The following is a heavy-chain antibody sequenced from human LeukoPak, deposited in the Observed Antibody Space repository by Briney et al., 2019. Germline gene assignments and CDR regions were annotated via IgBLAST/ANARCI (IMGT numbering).Heavy chain of an antibody. D-gene: IGHD6-13*01. J-gene: IGHJ6*03. V-gene: IGHV4-61*02. CDR3: ASRHSKQQPYYYYMDI. CDR2: IYSNGDT. CDR1: GDSISSGSYY. Sequence: SETLSLTCTVSGDSISSGSYYWSWIRQPAGKGLEWIGRIYSNGDTKFNPSPKSRVTISLDTSKNQFSLKLSSATAADTAVYYCASRHSKQQPYYYYMDIWGKGTTVTVSS.